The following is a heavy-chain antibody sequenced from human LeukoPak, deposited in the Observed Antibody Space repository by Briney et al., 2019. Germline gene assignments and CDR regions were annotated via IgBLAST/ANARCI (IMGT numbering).Heavy chain of an antibody. D-gene: IGHD2/OR15-2a*01. Sequence: GGSLRLSCAASGFTFSSYEMNWVRQAPGKGLEWVSYISSGGETIYYADSVKGRFTISRDNAKNSLYLQMNSLRADDTALYYCARQARTLETAIPYFDYWGQGTLVTVSS. CDR3: ARQARTLETAIPYFDY. CDR2: ISSGGETI. V-gene: IGHV3-48*03. J-gene: IGHJ4*02. CDR1: GFTFSSYE.